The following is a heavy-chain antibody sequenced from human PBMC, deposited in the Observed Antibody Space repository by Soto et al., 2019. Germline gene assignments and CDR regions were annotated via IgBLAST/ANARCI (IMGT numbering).Heavy chain of an antibody. CDR2: IIPIFGTA. CDR1: GGTFSSYA. D-gene: IGHD6-6*01. V-gene: IGHV1-69*13. CDR3: AQGAISIAARRGGGYYGMDV. Sequence: SVKVSCKASGGTFSSYAISWVRQAPGQGLEWMGGIIPIFGTANYAQKFQGRVTITADESTSTAYMELSSLRSEDTAVYYCAQGAISIAARRGGGYYGMDVWGQGTTVTVSS. J-gene: IGHJ6*02.